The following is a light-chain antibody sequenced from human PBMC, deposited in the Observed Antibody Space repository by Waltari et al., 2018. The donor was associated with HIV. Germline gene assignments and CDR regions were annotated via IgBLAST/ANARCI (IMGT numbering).Light chain of an antibody. V-gene: IGKV1-33*01. Sequence: DIRVTQSPSSLSASVGDRVTITCKASQDIINHLNWYQKKPGKAPELLIFDASHLEPGVTSRFSGSVSGTHFTLTISSLHPEDFATYFCQQYETLPLTFGGGTRVDIK. CDR3: QQYETLPLT. J-gene: IGKJ4*01. CDR1: QDIINH. CDR2: DAS.